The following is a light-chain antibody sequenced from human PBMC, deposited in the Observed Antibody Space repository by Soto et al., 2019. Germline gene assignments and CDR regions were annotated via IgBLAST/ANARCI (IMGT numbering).Light chain of an antibody. J-gene: IGKJ4*01. Sequence: DIELTQSPATLSLFPGERATISCRASHSMNNYLAWYQHKPGQAPRLLIYDASNMAAGIPSRFSGSGSGTDFNLTISSLEPEDFAIYYCQQRKYCTPLTFGGGTKVEIK. CDR3: QQRKYCTPLT. V-gene: IGKV3-11*01. CDR2: DAS. CDR1: HSMNNY.